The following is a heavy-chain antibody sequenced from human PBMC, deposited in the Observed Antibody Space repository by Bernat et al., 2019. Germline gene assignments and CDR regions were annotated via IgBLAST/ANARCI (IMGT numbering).Heavy chain of an antibody. CDR2: ISYDGSNK. CDR3: ARGVVAATLDY. J-gene: IGHJ4*02. V-gene: IGHV3-30-3*01. D-gene: IGHD2-15*01. CDR1: GFTFSSYA. Sequence: VQLLESGGGLVQPGRSLRLSCAASGFTFSSYAMHWVRQAPGKGLEWVAVISYDGSNKYYADSVKGRFTISRDNSKNTLYLQMNSLRAEDTAVYYCARGVVAATLDYWGQGTLVTVSS.